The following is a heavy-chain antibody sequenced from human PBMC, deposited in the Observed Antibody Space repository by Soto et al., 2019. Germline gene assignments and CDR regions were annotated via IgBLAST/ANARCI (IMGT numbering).Heavy chain of an antibody. CDR3: ARDNWNSN. J-gene: IGHJ4*02. CDR1: GLTFSSYA. D-gene: IGHD1-20*01. CDR2: VSYDGSNK. Sequence: GGSLRLSCGASGLTFSSYAMHWVRQAPGKGLEWVAIVSYDGSNKYYADSVRGRFTISRDNAKNTLYLQMNSLRAEDTAVYYCARDNWNSNWGQGIRVTVAS. V-gene: IGHV3-30-3*01.